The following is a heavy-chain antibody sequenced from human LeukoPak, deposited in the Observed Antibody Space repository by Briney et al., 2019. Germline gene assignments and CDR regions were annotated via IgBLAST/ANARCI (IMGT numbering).Heavy chain of an antibody. J-gene: IGHJ6*03. V-gene: IGHV1-2*02. CDR3: ARVSTHSSSWYGYYYYYMDV. Sequence: GASVKVSCKASGYPFTGYYMHWVRQAPGQGLEWMGWINPNSGGTNYAQKFQGRVTMTRDESISTAYMELSRLRSDDTAVYYCARVSTHSSSWYGYYYYYMDVWGKGTTVTVSS. CDR2: INPNSGGT. D-gene: IGHD6-13*01. CDR1: GYPFTGYY.